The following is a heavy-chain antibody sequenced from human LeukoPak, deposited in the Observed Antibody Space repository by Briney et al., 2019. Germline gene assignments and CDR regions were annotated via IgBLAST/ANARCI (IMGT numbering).Heavy chain of an antibody. CDR3: ARARAVVPAAVYYYYYMDV. J-gene: IGHJ6*03. V-gene: IGHV1-69*05. Sequence: ASVKVACKASGGTFSSYAISWVRQAPGQGLEWMGGIIPIFGTANYAQKFQGRVTITTDESTSTAYMELSSLRSEDTAVYYCARARAVVPAAVYYYYYMDVWGKGTTVTVSS. CDR2: IIPIFGTA. CDR1: GGTFSSYA. D-gene: IGHD2-2*01.